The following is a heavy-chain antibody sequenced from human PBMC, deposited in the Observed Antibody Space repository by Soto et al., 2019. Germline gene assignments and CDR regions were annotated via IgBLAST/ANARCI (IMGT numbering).Heavy chain of an antibody. V-gene: IGHV4-61*01. CDR2: ISYSGST. CDR1: GVSVSRGSYY. D-gene: IGHD6-6*01. Sequence: SETLSLTCAVSGVSVSRGSYYWNWIRQPPGKGLEWIGYISYSGSTNYNPSLRSRVTISLDRSKNQFSLRLNSVTAADTAMYYCASDPPCSSDCGLDVWGQGTTVTVS. J-gene: IGHJ6*02. CDR3: ASDPPCSSDCGLDV.